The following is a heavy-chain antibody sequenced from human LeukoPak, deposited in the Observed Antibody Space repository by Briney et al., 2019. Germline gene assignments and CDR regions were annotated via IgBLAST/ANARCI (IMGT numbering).Heavy chain of an antibody. D-gene: IGHD3-10*01. J-gene: IGHJ4*02. CDR1: GFTFSSYA. CDR2: ISYDGSNK. CDR3: ARGSAWFGELLAYYFDY. Sequence: GGSLRLSCAASGFTFSSYAMHWVRQAPGKGLEWVAVISYDGSNKYYADSGKGRFTISRDNSKNTPYLQMNSPRAEDTAVYYCARGSAWFGELLAYYFDYWGQGTLVTVSS. V-gene: IGHV3-30-3*01.